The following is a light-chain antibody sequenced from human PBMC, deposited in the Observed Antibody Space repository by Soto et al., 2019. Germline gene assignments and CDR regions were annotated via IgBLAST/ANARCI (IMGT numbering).Light chain of an antibody. Sequence: ALTQPASVSGSPGQSITISCTGTSSDVGGYNYVSWYQQHPGKAPKLMIYEVSNRPSGVSNRFSGSKSGNTASLTISGLQAEDEADYYCSSYTRSNTLPFVFGTGTKVTVL. V-gene: IGLV2-14*01. J-gene: IGLJ1*01. CDR1: SSDVGGYNY. CDR3: SSYTRSNTLPFV. CDR2: EVS.